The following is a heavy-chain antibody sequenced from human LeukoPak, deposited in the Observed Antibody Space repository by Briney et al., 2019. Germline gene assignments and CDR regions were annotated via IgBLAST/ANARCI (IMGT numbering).Heavy chain of an antibody. V-gene: IGHV4-39*01. CDR2: IYHSGST. CDR3: AIRYSSDSSPYFDY. D-gene: IGHD6-19*01. CDR1: GGSIISSSYY. J-gene: IGHJ4*02. Sequence: SETLSLTCTVSGGSIISSSYYWGWIRQPPGKGLEWIGSIYHSGSTYYSPSLKSRVTISVDTSKNQFSLKLSPVTAADTAVYYCAIRYSSDSSPYFDYWGQGTLVTVSS.